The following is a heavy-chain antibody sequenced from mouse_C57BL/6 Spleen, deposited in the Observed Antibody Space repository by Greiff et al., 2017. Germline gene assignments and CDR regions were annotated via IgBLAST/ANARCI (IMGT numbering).Heavy chain of an antibody. CDR1: GYTFTDYY. Sequence: EVKLVESGPELVKPGASVKISCKASGYTFTDYYMNWVKQSHGKSLEWIGDINPNNGGTSYNQKFKGKATLTVDKSSSTAYMELRSLTSEDSAVYYCARYSSYFDYWGQGTTLTVSS. CDR2: INPNNGGT. CDR3: ARYSSYFDY. J-gene: IGHJ2*01. V-gene: IGHV1-26*01. D-gene: IGHD2-12*01.